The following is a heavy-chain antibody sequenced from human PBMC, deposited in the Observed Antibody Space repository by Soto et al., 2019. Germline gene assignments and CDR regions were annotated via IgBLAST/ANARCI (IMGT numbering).Heavy chain of an antibody. Sequence: GGSLRLSCAASGFTFNTWMHWVRQAPGEGLVRVSSIDSDGSITSYADSVKGRFTISRDNAKNTLYLQMNSLRAEDTAVYYCATLGLQQAFWGQGTLVTVSS. CDR1: GFTFNTW. CDR3: ATLGLQQAF. V-gene: IGHV3-74*01. J-gene: IGHJ4*02. D-gene: IGHD2-21*02. CDR2: IDSDGSIT.